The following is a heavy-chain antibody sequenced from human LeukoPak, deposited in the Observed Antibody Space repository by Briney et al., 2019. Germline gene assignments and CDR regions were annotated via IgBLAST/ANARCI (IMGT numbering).Heavy chain of an antibody. CDR3: ARARITIFPRGGWFDP. V-gene: IGHV4-39*07. CDR2: INHSGST. J-gene: IGHJ5*02. Sequence: SETLSLTCAVSGGSLISTTYYWGWIRQPPGKGLEWIGEINHSGSTNYNPSLKSRVTISVDTSKNQFSLKLSSVTAADTAVYYCARARITIFPRGGWFDPWGQGTPVTVSS. D-gene: IGHD3-9*01. CDR1: GGSLISTTYY.